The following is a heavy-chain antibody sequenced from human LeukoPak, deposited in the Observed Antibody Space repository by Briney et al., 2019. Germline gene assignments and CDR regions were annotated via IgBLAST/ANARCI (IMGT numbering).Heavy chain of an antibody. V-gene: IGHV3-30*02. CDR1: GFSFSSYG. Sequence: GGSLRLSCAASGFSFSSYGMQWVRQAPGKGLEWVAFIRYDGSESKYADSVKGRFTISRDNSTDTLYLHMKTLSPEDTAVYYCGKHTRYNWNDDAFDIWGQGTVVTVSS. J-gene: IGHJ3*02. D-gene: IGHD1-1*01. CDR2: IRYDGSES. CDR3: GKHTRYNWNDDAFDI.